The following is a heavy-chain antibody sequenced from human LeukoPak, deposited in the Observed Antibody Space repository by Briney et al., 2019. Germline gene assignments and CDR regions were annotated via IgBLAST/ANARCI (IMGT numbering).Heavy chain of an antibody. CDR2: IIPILGIA. CDR1: GGTFSSYA. J-gene: IGHJ4*02. CDR3: ATDVGATTGVY. Sequence: SVKVSCKASGGTFSSYAISWVRQAPGQGLEWMGRIIPILGIANYAQKFQGRVTITADKSTSTAYMELSSLRPEDTAVYYCATDVGATTGVYWGQGTLVTVSS. D-gene: IGHD1-26*01. V-gene: IGHV1-69*04.